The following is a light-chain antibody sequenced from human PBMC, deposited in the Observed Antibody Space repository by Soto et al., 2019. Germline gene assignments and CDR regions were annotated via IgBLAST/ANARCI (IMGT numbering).Light chain of an antibody. Sequence: QSMLTQPPSVSGAPGHRVTISCTGSSSNIGAGYDVHWYQQLPGTAPKILIYANTNRPSGVPDRFSASMSGTSASLAITGLQAEDEADYYCQSYDSSLSGWVFGGGTKLTVL. CDR2: ANT. J-gene: IGLJ2*01. V-gene: IGLV1-40*01. CDR3: QSYDSSLSGWV. CDR1: SSNIGAGYD.